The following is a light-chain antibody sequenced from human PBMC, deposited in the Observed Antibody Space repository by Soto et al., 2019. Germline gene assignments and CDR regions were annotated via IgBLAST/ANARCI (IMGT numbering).Light chain of an antibody. V-gene: IGKV1-39*01. Sequence: DIQMTQSQSSLSASVGDRVTITCRASQSISNYVNWYQRRPGKAPRLLIYAASTLQTGVPSRFSGSGSGTDFTLAINSLQPEDFATYYCQQSYNTPRTFGQGTKVDIK. CDR1: QSISNY. CDR2: AAS. CDR3: QQSYNTPRT. J-gene: IGKJ2*01.